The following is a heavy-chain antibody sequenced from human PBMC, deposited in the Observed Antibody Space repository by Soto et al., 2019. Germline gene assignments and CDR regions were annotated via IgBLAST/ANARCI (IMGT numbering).Heavy chain of an antibody. CDR3: ARLRYDFWSGYYNPPFYYYYYGMDV. CDR1: GYSISSGYY. CDR2: IYHSGTT. J-gene: IGHJ6*02. V-gene: IGHV4-38-2*02. D-gene: IGHD3-3*01. Sequence: SETLSLTCTVSGYSISSGYYWGWIRQPPGKGLEWIGSIYHSGTTYYNPSLKSRVTISVDTSKNQFSLKLSSVTAADTAVYYCARLRYDFWSGYYNPPFYYYYYGMDVWGQGTTVTVSS.